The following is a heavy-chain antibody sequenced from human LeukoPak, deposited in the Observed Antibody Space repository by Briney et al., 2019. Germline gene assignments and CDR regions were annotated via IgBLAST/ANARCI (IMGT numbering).Heavy chain of an antibody. D-gene: IGHD2-15*01. J-gene: IGHJ5*02. CDR2: IYYSGST. Sequence: SETLSLTCTVSGGSISSGGYYWSWIRQHPGKGLEWIGYIYYSGSTYYNPSLKSRVTISVDTSKNQFSLKLSSVTAADTAVYYCARGQDIVVVVAATRSRWFDPWGQGTLVTVSS. V-gene: IGHV4-31*03. CDR1: GGSISSGGYY. CDR3: ARGQDIVVVVAATRSRWFDP.